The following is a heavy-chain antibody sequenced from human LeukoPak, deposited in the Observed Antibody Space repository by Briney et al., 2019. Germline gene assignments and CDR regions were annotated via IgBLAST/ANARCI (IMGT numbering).Heavy chain of an antibody. Sequence: PGGSLRLSCAASGFTFSSYSMNWVRQAPGKGLEWVSSISSSSSYIYYADSVKGRFTISRDNAKNSLYLQMNSLRAEDTAVYYCARFDTMVRGVNGDYWGQGTLVTVSS. CDR2: ISSSSSYI. CDR3: ARFDTMVRGVNGDY. V-gene: IGHV3-21*01. CDR1: GFTFSSYS. D-gene: IGHD3-10*01. J-gene: IGHJ4*02.